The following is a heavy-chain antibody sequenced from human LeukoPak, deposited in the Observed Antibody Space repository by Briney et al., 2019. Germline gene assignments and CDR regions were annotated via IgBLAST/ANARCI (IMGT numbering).Heavy chain of an antibody. CDR3: AGLNGWELSDAFDI. CDR1: GFTVSSNY. V-gene: IGHV3-53*01. CDR2: IYSGGST. J-gene: IGHJ3*02. D-gene: IGHD1-26*01. Sequence: GGSLRLSCAASGFTVSSNYMSWVRQAPGKGLEWVSVIYSGGSTYYADSVKGRFTISRDNSKNTLYLQMNSLRAEDTAVYYCAGLNGWELSDAFDIWGQGTMVTVSS.